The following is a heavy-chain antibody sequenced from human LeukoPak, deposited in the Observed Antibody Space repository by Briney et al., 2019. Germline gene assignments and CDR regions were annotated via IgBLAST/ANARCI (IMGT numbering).Heavy chain of an antibody. J-gene: IGHJ4*02. Sequence: GGSLRLSCTASGFKFSSFSMTWARQAPGKGLEWLSYISSTSGAIYYADSVKGRFTISRDNAKNSLYLQMDSLRAEDTAIYYCARVIGSYGDSAYWGQGTLVTVSS. CDR2: ISSTSGAI. D-gene: IGHD3-16*01. CDR3: ARVIGSYGDSAY. V-gene: IGHV3-48*04. CDR1: GFKFSSFS.